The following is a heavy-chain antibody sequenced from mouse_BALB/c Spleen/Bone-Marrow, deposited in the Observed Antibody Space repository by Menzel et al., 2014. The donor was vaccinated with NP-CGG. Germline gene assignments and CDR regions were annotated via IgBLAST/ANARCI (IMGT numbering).Heavy chain of an antibody. J-gene: IGHJ4*01. V-gene: IGHV5-6*01. CDR2: ISSGGSNT. CDR1: GFTFSSYG. CDR3: ARHQRYYAMDY. Sequence: VQLQQSGGDLVKPGGSLKLSCAASGFTFSSYGMSWGRQTPDKRLEWVATISSGGSNTYYPDSVKGRFTISRDNAKNTLYLQTSSLKSEDTAMYYCARHQRYYAMDYWGQGTSVTVSS.